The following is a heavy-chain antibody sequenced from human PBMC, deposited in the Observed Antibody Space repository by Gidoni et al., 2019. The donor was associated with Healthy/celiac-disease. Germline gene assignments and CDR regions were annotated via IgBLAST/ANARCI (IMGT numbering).Heavy chain of an antibody. CDR1: GGSISSSSYY. CDR2: IYYSGST. V-gene: IGHV4-39*01. Sequence: QLQLQESGPGLVKPSETLSLTCTVSGGSISSSSYYWGWIRQPPGKGLEWIGSIYYSGSTYYNPSLKSRVTISVDTSKNQFSLKLSSVTAADTAVYYCASRQQLGYMRDYWGQGTLVTVSS. J-gene: IGHJ4*02. D-gene: IGHD6-13*01. CDR3: ASRQQLGYMRDY.